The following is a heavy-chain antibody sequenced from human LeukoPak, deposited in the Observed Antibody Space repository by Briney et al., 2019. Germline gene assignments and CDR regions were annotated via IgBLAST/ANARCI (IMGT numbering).Heavy chain of an antibody. J-gene: IGHJ2*01. V-gene: IGHV4-31*03. CDR2: IYYSGST. CDR3: ARGLGDGYTNWYFDL. Sequence: PSQTLSLPCTVSGGSISSGGYYWSWIRQHPGKGLEWIGYIYYSGSTNYNPSLKSRVTISVDTSKNQFSLKLSSVTAADTAVYYCARGLGDGYTNWYFDLWGRGTLVTVSS. D-gene: IGHD5-24*01. CDR1: GGSISSGGYY.